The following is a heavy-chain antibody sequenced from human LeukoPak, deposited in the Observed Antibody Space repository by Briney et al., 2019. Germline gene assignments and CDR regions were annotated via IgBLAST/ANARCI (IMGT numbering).Heavy chain of an antibody. CDR3: ARDPGQGYGFDY. CDR1: GFIFSSYA. V-gene: IGHV3-30*04. D-gene: IGHD1-1*01. J-gene: IGHJ4*02. Sequence: GGSLRLSCAASGFIFSSYAMHWVRQAPGKGLEWVSVISYDGSKKYYADSVKGRFTISRDKSKNTLYLQMNSLRAEDTGVYYCARDPGQGYGFDYWGQGTLVTVSS. CDR2: ISYDGSKK.